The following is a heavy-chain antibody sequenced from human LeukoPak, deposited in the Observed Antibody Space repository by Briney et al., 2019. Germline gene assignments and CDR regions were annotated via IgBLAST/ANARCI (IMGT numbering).Heavy chain of an antibody. D-gene: IGHD1-26*01. CDR3: ARDPRIVGSTPDWFDP. Sequence: ASVKVSCKTSGYTFTSFGISWVRQAPGQGLEWMGWINAYNGNTNYAQKIQGSVTMTTDTSTSTAYIELNSLRSDDTAVYDCARDPRIVGSTPDWFDPWGQGTLVTVSS. V-gene: IGHV1-18*01. CDR1: GYTFTSFG. CDR2: INAYNGNT. J-gene: IGHJ5*02.